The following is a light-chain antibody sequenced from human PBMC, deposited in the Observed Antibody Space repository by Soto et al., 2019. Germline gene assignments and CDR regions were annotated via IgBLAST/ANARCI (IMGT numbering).Light chain of an antibody. J-gene: IGLJ2*01. CDR2: DVT. V-gene: IGLV2-14*01. CDR3: SSYTSTSTVV. CDR1: SSDVGGYNF. Sequence: QSVLTQPASVSGSPGQSITISCTGTSSDVGGYNFVSWYQQHPGKAPKLMFYDVTNRPSGISNRFSGSKSGNTASLTISGLQAEDEAVYYRSSYTSTSTVVFGGGTKLTVL.